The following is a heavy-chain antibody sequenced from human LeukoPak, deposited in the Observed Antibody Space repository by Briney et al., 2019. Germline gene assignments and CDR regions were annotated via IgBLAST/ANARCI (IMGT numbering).Heavy chain of an antibody. V-gene: IGHV3-43*01. Sequence: GGSLRLSCAASGFTFDDYTMHWVRQAPGKGLEWVSLISWDGGSTYYADSVKGRFTISRGNSKNSLYLQMNSLRTEDTALYYCAKDGDSSSTYYYYYMDVWGKGTTVTVSS. CDR2: ISWDGGST. D-gene: IGHD6-6*01. J-gene: IGHJ6*03. CDR3: AKDGDSSSTYYYYYMDV. CDR1: GFTFDDYT.